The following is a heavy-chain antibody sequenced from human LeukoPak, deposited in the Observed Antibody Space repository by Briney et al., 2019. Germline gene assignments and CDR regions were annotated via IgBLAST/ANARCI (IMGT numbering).Heavy chain of an antibody. CDR2: IIPIFGTA. D-gene: IGHD3-3*01. V-gene: IGHV1-69*05. CDR1: GGTFSSYA. J-gene: IGHJ5*02. Sequence: SVKVSCKASGGTFSSYAISWVRQAPGQGLEWMGGIIPIFGTANYAQKFQGRVTITTDESTSTAYMELSSLRSEDTAVYYCAREARFFLGFDPWGQGTLVTVSS. CDR3: AREARFFLGFDP.